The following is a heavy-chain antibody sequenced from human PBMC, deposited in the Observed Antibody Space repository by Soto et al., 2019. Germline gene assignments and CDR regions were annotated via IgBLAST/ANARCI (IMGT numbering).Heavy chain of an antibody. J-gene: IGHJ6*02. Sequence: GGSLRLSCAASGFMFDDYGMHWVRLVPGKGLEWVSSISWNSGIIGYADSVKGRFTISRDNAKKCLYLQMHSVRAEDTALYYCTKDKSGPAMVRGIIKGYYYYGMDVWGQGTTVTVSS. CDR1: GFMFDDYG. CDR2: ISWNSGII. CDR3: TKDKSGPAMVRGIIKGYYYYGMDV. D-gene: IGHD3-10*01. V-gene: IGHV3-9*01.